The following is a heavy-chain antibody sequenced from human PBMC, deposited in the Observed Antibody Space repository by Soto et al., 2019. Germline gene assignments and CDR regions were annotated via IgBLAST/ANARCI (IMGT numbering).Heavy chain of an antibody. Sequence: GGSLRPSCAASGFTFSSYGMHWVRQAPGKGLEWVAVIWYDGSNKYYADSVKGRFTISRDNSKNTLYLQMNSLRAEDTAVYYCAKGGLRYFDWLSTYYFDYWGQGTLVTVSS. V-gene: IGHV3-30*02. J-gene: IGHJ4*02. CDR1: GFTFSSYG. CDR2: IWYDGSNK. D-gene: IGHD3-9*01. CDR3: AKGGLRYFDWLSTYYFDY.